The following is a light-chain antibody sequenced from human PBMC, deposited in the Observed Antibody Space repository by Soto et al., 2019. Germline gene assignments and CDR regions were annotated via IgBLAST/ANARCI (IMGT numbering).Light chain of an antibody. Sequence: IVLTQSPGTLSLSPGERATLSCRASQSVSSNLAWYQQRPGQAPRLLMYGASTRATGIPARFSGSGSGTEFTLTISSLQSEEVAIYYCQQYNNWSPWTFGQGTKVDIK. CDR1: QSVSSN. CDR3: QQYNNWSPWT. CDR2: GAS. V-gene: IGKV3-15*01. J-gene: IGKJ1*01.